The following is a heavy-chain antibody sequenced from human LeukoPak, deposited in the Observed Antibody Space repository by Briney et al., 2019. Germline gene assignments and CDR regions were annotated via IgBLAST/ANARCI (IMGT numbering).Heavy chain of an antibody. D-gene: IGHD6-13*01. CDR2: VFYSGNT. Sequence: SETLSLTCAVSGGSISSSSYYWGWIRQPPGKGLEWIGNVFYSGNTYYNPSLKSRVTISVDTSKNQFSLNLGSVTATDTAVYYCATKSSRWPYYFDYWGQGTLVTVSS. CDR1: GGSISSSSYY. V-gene: IGHV4-39*01. J-gene: IGHJ4*02. CDR3: ATKSSRWPYYFDY.